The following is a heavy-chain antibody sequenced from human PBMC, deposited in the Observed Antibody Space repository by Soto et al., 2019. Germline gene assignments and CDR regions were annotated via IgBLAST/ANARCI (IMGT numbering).Heavy chain of an antibody. Sequence: SVKVSCKASGGTFSSYAISWVRQAPGQGLEWMGGIIPTFGTANYAQKFQGRVTITADESTSTAYMELSSLRSEDTAVYYCARGDYYDSSGSPGAFDIWGQGTMVTVSS. CDR2: IIPTFGTA. J-gene: IGHJ3*02. D-gene: IGHD3-22*01. CDR3: ARGDYYDSSGSPGAFDI. CDR1: GGTFSSYA. V-gene: IGHV1-69*13.